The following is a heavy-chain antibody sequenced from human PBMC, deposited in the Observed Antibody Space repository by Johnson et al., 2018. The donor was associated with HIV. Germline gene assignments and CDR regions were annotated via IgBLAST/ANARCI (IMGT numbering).Heavy chain of an antibody. J-gene: IGHJ3*02. CDR3: AKDVVVAASGDAFDI. V-gene: IGHV3-7*01. Sequence: VQLVESGGGLIQPGGSLRLSCAASGFTVSTNYMSWVRQAPGTGLEWVANIKEDGSQQYYVDSVKGRFTISRDNAKNSLYLQMNSLRAEDTAVYYCAKDVVVAASGDAFDIWGQGTMVTVSS. CDR2: IKEDGSQQ. D-gene: IGHD2-15*01. CDR1: GFTVSTNY.